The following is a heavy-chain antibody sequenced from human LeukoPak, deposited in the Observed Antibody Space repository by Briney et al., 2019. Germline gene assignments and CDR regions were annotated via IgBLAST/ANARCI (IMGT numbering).Heavy chain of an antibody. V-gene: IGHV4-4*07. CDR3: ARDPNYYDSSGYYGSWWYFDY. D-gene: IGHD3-22*01. J-gene: IGHJ4*02. Sequence: PSETLSLTCTVSGGSISSYYWSWIRQPAGKGLEWIGRIYTSGSTNYNPSLKSRVTMSVDTSKNQFSLKLSSVTAADTAVYYCARDPNYYDSSGYYGSWWYFDYWSQGTLVTVSS. CDR1: GGSISSYY. CDR2: IYTSGST.